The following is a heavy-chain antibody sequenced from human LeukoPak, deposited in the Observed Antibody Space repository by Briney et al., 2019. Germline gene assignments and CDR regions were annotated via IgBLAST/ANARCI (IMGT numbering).Heavy chain of an antibody. J-gene: IGHJ4*02. Sequence: PGGSLRLSCAASSFTISTYAMHWVRQAPGKGLERVAVISYDGSNKYYADSVKGRFTISRDNSKNTLYLQMNSLRAEDTAVYYCARSMMGVVIDSYFDYWGQGTLVTVSS. CDR3: ARSMMGVVIDSYFDY. D-gene: IGHD3-22*01. V-gene: IGHV3-30*04. CDR2: ISYDGSNK. CDR1: SFTISTYA.